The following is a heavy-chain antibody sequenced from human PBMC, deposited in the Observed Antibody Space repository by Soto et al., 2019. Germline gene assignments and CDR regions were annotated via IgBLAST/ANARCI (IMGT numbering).Heavy chain of an antibody. D-gene: IGHD2-2*02. CDR3: ARPYHLLYEGYKDSFDI. Sequence: GESLKISCKGSGYSFTSYWIGWARQMLWKGLEWMGIIYPGDSDTRYSPSFQGQVTISADKSISTAYLQWSSLKASDTAMYYCARPYHLLYEGYKDSFDIWGQGTMVTVSS. CDR2: IYPGDSDT. CDR1: GYSFTSYW. V-gene: IGHV5-51*01. J-gene: IGHJ3*02.